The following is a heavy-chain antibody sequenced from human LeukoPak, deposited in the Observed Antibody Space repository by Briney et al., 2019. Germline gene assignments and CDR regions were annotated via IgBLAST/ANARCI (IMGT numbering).Heavy chain of an antibody. V-gene: IGHV3-66*01. CDR2: IYSGGTT. J-gene: IGHJ5*02. D-gene: IGHD2-2*01. CDR1: GFTVSSNY. Sequence: GGSLRLSCAASGFTVSSNYMSWVRQAPGKGLEWVSVIYSGGTTYYADSVKGRFTISRANSRNTLYLQMNSLRAEDTAVYYCAREIVVVPAAMGFDPWGQGTLVTVSS. CDR3: AREIVVVPAAMGFDP.